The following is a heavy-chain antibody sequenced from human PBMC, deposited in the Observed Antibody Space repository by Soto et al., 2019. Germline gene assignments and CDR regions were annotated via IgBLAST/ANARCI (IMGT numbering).Heavy chain of an antibody. J-gene: IGHJ3*02. CDR2: IFYAGTT. V-gene: IGHV4-59*01. CDR1: GGSIIGFY. Sequence: SETLSLTCTVSGGSIIGFYWSWMRQPPGKGLEWIGYIFYAGTTLYTPSLKSRVTISVDTSKNQFSLKLSSVTAADTAVYYCATYRKFFQIWGQGTKVTVSS. CDR3: ATYRKFFQI.